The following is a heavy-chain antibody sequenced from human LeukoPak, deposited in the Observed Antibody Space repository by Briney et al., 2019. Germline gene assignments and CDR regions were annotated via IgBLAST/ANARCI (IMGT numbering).Heavy chain of an antibody. CDR3: TRDGSASYAGFNY. CDR2: ISSKLYGGTI. D-gene: IGHD1-26*01. Sequence: PGGSLRLSCTASGSIFGDYAMSWFRQAPGKGLEWVGFISSKLYGGTIKYAASVRGRFTISRDDSKSIAYLQMNSLKIEDTAVYYCTRDGSASYAGFNYWGQGTLVTVSS. J-gene: IGHJ4*02. CDR1: GSIFGDYA. V-gene: IGHV3-49*03.